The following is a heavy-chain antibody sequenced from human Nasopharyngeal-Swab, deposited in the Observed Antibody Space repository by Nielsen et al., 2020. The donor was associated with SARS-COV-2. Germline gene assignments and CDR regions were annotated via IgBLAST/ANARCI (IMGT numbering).Heavy chain of an antibody. CDR3: ARDPSSSWSQGYFDY. CDR2: IYYSGST. J-gene: IGHJ4*02. D-gene: IGHD6-13*01. Sequence: SETLSLTCTVSGGSVSSGSYYWSWIRQPPGKGLEWIGYIYYSGSTNYNPSLKSRVTISVDTSKNQFSLKLSSVTAADTAVYYCARDPSSSWSQGYFDYWGQGTLVTVSS. CDR1: GGSVSSGSYY. V-gene: IGHV4-61*01.